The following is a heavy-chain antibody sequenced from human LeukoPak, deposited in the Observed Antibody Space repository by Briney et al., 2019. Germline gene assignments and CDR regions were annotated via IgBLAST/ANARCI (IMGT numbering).Heavy chain of an antibody. J-gene: IGHJ6*02. CDR1: GGSTSSYY. Sequence: SETLSLTCTVSGGSTSSYYWSWIRQPPGKGLEWIGYIYYSGSTNYNPSLKSRVTISVDTSKNQFSLKLSSVTAADMAVYYCASGSSYYYGMDVWGQGTTVTVSS. V-gene: IGHV4-59*01. CDR2: IYYSGST. D-gene: IGHD1-26*01. CDR3: ASGSSYYYGMDV.